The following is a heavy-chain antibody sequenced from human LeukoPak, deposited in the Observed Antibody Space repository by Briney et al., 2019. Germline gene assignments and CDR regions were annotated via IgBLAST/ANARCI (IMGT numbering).Heavy chain of an antibody. Sequence: GGSLRLSCAASGFTFNRHWMSWVRQAPGKGLEWVANIKQDGSEKYYVDSVKGRFTISRDNAKNSLYLQMNSLRAEDTAVYYCARESVHYYDSSGYYVVKYYFDYWGQGTLVTVSS. CDR3: ARESVHYYDSSGYYVVKYYFDY. J-gene: IGHJ4*02. V-gene: IGHV3-7*04. CDR1: GFTFNRHW. CDR2: IKQDGSEK. D-gene: IGHD3-22*01.